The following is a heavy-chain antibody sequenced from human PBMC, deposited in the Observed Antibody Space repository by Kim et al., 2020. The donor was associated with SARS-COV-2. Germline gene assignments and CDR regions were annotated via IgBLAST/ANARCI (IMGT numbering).Heavy chain of an antibody. Sequence: GGSLRLSCAAYGFTFSSYGMHWVRQAQGKGLEWVAVIWYDGSNKYYADSVKGRFILSRDNSKNTLYLQMNSLRAEDTAVYYCARDLTPSRDIVVVPAVTGLDYWGQGTLVTLSS. CDR1: GFTFSSYG. D-gene: IGHD2-2*01. V-gene: IGHV3-33*01. CDR2: IWYDGSNK. J-gene: IGHJ4*02. CDR3: ARDLTPSRDIVVVPAVTGLDY.